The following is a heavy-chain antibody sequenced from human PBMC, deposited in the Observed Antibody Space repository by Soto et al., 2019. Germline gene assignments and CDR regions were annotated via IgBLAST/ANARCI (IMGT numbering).Heavy chain of an antibody. J-gene: IGHJ4*02. D-gene: IGHD6-19*01. CDR1: GFTFTNYA. Sequence: RSVRLSCGASGFTFTNYAMTWVRRAPGKGLEWVSTSGAATYYADSVKGRFTTSRDNSKNTLYLQMNSLRVDDTAVYYCARDGDSGGWYGAGLDCWGQGTLVTVSS. V-gene: IGHV3-23*01. CDR2: SGAAT. CDR3: ARDGDSGGWYGAGLDC.